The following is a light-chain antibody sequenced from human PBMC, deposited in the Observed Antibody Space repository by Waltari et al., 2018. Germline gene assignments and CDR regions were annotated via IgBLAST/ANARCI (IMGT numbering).Light chain of an antibody. CDR1: QSVSSN. V-gene: IGKV3-15*01. CDR2: GAS. CDR3: QQYNNWPPLT. Sequence: EIVMTQSPATLSVSPGERATLSCRPSQSVSSNLAWYQQKPGHAPRLLIYGASTRATGIPARFSGSGSGTEFTLTISSLQSEDFAVYYCQQYNNWPPLTFGGGTKVEIK. J-gene: IGKJ4*01.